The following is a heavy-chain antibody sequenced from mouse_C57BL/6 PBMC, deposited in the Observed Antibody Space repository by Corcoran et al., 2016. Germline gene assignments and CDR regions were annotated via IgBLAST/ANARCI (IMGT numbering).Heavy chain of an antibody. Sequence: VQLQQSGAELMKPGASGKLSCKATGYTFTGYWVEWVKQRPGHGLEWIGEILPGSGSTNYNEKFKGKATLAADISANTAFMQLSSLATEESAIYYGARVKDYYEGGYAMYYWGQGPSVIVS. CDR3: ARVKDYYEGGYAMYY. D-gene: IGHD1-1*01. J-gene: IGHJ4*01. V-gene: IGHV1-9*01. CDR1: GYTFTGYW. CDR2: ILPGSGST.